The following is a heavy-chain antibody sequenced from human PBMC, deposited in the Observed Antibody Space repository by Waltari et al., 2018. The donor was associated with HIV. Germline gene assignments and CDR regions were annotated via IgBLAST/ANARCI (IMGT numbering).Heavy chain of an antibody. Sequence: QVQLQESGPGLLKPSQTLSLTCSVSGGSSDSGPYCWNWIRQSAGKGLEWIGRTYSSGSTDYNPSLRSRVTISLDMSKNQFSLKLRSVTAADTAVYYCARDPAKDYYESSGYEWGQGTLVTVSS. V-gene: IGHV4-61*02. CDR1: GGSSDSGPYC. J-gene: IGHJ4*02. CDR2: TYSSGST. CDR3: ARDPAKDYYESSGYE. D-gene: IGHD3-22*01.